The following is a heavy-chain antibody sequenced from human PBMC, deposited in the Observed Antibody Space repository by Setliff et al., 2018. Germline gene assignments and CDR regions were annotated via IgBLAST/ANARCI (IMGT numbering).Heavy chain of an antibody. CDR3: TVYNTGSSKDHY. D-gene: IGHD2-8*02. CDR2: IYHSGST. J-gene: IGHJ4*02. CDR1: GYSISSGYN. Sequence: SETLSLTCTVSGYSISSGYNWAWVRQPPGKGLEWIGSIYHSGSTYYNPSLKSRVTISVDPSKNQFSLKLSSVTAADTALYYCTVYNTGSSKDHYWGQGTQVTVSS. V-gene: IGHV4-38-2*02.